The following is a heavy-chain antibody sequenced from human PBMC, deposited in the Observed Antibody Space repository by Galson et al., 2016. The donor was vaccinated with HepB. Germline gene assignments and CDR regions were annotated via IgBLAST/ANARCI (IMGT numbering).Heavy chain of an antibody. CDR1: GYTFTNYG. D-gene: IGHD3-22*01. J-gene: IGHJ4*02. CDR2: INPNNGDT. V-gene: IGHV1-18*01. Sequence: SVKVSCKASGYTFTNYGISWVRQAPGQGLEWMAWINPNNGDTKYAQKVQGRGTLTTDTSTSTVYMALRSLRPDDTAVYYCARDLKYSFESSGRSAFWGQGTLVTVTS. CDR3: ARDLKYSFESSGRSAF.